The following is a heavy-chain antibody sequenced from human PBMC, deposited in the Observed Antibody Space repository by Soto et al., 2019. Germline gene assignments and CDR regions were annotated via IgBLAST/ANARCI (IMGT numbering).Heavy chain of an antibody. CDR2: IYSGGST. Sequence: EVQLVESGGGLVQPGGSLRLSCAASGFTVSSNYMSWVRQAPGKGLEWVSVIYSGGSTYYADSVKGRFTISRDNSKNTLYLQINSLRAEDTAVYYCAREGWELLTSPPYYSGMDVWGQGTTVTVSS. CDR3: AREGWELLTSPPYYSGMDV. J-gene: IGHJ6*02. V-gene: IGHV3-66*01. CDR1: GFTVSSNY. D-gene: IGHD1-26*01.